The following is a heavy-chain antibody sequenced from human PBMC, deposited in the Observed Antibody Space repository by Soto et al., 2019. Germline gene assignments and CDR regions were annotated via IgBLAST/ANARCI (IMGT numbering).Heavy chain of an antibody. Sequence: PGGSLRLSCAASGVTFSDSAMHWVRQASGKGLEWVGSIRSKANSYATAYAASVKGTFAISRDDSKNMAYMQMNSLKTEDKAVYYCTRTYYDPNEYYHFDYWGQGTLVTVSS. CDR2: IRSKANSYAT. V-gene: IGHV3-73*01. J-gene: IGHJ4*02. D-gene: IGHD3-16*01. CDR3: TRTYYDPNEYYHFDY. CDR1: GVTFSDSA.